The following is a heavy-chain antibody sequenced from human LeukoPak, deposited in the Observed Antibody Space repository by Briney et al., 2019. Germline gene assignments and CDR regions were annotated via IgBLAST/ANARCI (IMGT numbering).Heavy chain of an antibody. V-gene: IGHV3-23*01. CDR3: AKYYYDSSGYYITPPARAPDY. CDR1: GFTFSSYA. D-gene: IGHD3-22*01. J-gene: IGHJ4*02. CDR2: ISGGGIST. Sequence: PGGSLRLSCAASGFTFSSYAMTWVRQAPGKGLEWVSAISGGGISTYYADSVKARFTISRDNSQNTLYLQMNSLTAEDTAVYYCAKYYYDSSGYYITPPARAPDYWGQGTLVTVSS.